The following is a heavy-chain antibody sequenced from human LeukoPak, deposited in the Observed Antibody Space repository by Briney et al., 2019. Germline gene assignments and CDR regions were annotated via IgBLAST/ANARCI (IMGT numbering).Heavy chain of an antibody. J-gene: IGHJ3*01. CDR1: GGSISSGGYY. D-gene: IGHD3-3*01. Sequence: SETLSLTCTVSGGSISSGGYYWSWIRQPPGKGLEWIGEINHSGSTNYNPSLKSRVTISVDTSKNQFSLKLSSVTAADTAVYYCASRTNDAFDVWGQGTMVTVSS. CDR2: INHSGST. CDR3: ASRTNDAFDV. V-gene: IGHV4-30-2*01.